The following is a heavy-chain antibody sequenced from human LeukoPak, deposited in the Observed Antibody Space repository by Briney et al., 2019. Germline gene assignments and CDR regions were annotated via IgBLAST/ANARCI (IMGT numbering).Heavy chain of an antibody. CDR3: ARGPVVPAAYNWFGP. D-gene: IGHD2-2*01. Sequence: ASVKVSCKASGYTFTGYYMHWVRQAPGQGLEWMGWINPNSGGTNYAQKFQGRVTMTRDTSISTAYMELSRLRSDDTAVYYCARGPVVPAAYNWFGPWGQRTLVTVSS. CDR1: GYTFTGYY. CDR2: INPNSGGT. V-gene: IGHV1-2*02. J-gene: IGHJ5*02.